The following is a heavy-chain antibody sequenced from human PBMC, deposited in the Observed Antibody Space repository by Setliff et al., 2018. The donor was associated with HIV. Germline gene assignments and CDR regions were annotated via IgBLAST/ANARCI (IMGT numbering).Heavy chain of an antibody. CDR2: INSDGSIT. CDR1: GFTFSLHW. D-gene: IGHD6-19*01. J-gene: IGHJ3*02. Sequence: GGSLRLSCAASGFTFSLHWMYWVRQAPGKGLVWVSRINSDGSITNYADSVRGRFTIARDNAKNTVYLQMNSLRAEDTGVYYCVRARLSDIWGQGTMVTVSS. CDR3: VRARLSDI. V-gene: IGHV3-74*01.